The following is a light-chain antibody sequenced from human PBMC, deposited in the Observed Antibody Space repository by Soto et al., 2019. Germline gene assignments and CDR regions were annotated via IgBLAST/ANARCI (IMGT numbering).Light chain of an antibody. J-gene: IGLJ1*01. V-gene: IGLV2-14*03. Sequence: QSVLTQPASVSGSPGQSIAISCTGTSSDFGGYNYVSWYQQHPGRVPKLLIYDVSYRPSGVSGRFSGSKSGNTASLTISGLQAEDEAEYYCSSYTSGSTFGVFGTGTKVTVL. CDR1: SSDFGGYNY. CDR2: DVS. CDR3: SSYTSGSTFGV.